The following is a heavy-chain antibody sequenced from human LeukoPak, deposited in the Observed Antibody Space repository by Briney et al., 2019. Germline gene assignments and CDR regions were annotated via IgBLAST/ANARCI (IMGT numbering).Heavy chain of an antibody. CDR3: ARRGSGWYYFDY. V-gene: IGHV4-39*01. J-gene: IGHJ4*02. CDR2: IYYSGST. Sequence: PSETLSLTCTVSGGSISSSSYYWGWIRQPPGKGLEWIGSIYYSGSTYYNPSLKSRVTISVDTSKNQFSLKLSSVTAADTAVCYCARRGSGWYYFDYWGQGTLVTVSS. D-gene: IGHD6-19*01. CDR1: GGSISSSSYY.